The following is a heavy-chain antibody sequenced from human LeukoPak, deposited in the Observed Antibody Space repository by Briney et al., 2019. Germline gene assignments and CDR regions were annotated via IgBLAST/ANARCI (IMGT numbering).Heavy chain of an antibody. CDR1: GFXFSSYA. CDR3: AKGGGYGGFDY. Sequence: GGSLRLSCAASGFXFSSYAMSWVRQAPGKGLEWVSDISGSGGSTYYADSVKGRFTISRDNSKNTLYLQMNSLRAEDTAVYYCAKGGGYGGFDYWGQGTLVTVSS. CDR2: ISGSGGST. J-gene: IGHJ4*02. D-gene: IGHD5-12*01. V-gene: IGHV3-23*01.